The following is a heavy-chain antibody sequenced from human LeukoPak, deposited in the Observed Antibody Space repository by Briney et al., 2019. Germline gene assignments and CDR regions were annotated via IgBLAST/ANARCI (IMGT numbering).Heavy chain of an antibody. CDR1: GYSTNSAYY. Sequence: SETLSLTCTVSGYSTNSAYYWGWIRQPPGKGLEWIGSIHHSGSTYYNPSLKSRFTISVDTSKNQFSLKLSSVTAADTAVYYCARDWGEGPDDYWGQGTLVTVSS. CDR2: IHHSGST. V-gene: IGHV4-38-2*02. J-gene: IGHJ4*02. D-gene: IGHD3-16*01. CDR3: ARDWGEGPDDY.